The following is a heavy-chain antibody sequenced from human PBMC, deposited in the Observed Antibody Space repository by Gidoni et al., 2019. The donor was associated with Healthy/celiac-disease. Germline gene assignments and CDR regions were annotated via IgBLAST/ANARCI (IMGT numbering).Heavy chain of an antibody. CDR2: IIPIFGTA. V-gene: IGHV1-69*06. J-gene: IGHJ3*02. CDR3: ARVDSSSSVGPYDAFDI. D-gene: IGHD6-6*01. CDR1: GGTFSSYA. Sequence: QVQLVQSGAEVKKPGYSVKVSCKASGGTFSSYAISWVRQAPGQGLEWMGGIIPIFGTANYAQKFQGRVTITADKSTSTAYMELSSLRSEDTAVYYCARVDSSSSVGPYDAFDIWGQGTMVTVSS.